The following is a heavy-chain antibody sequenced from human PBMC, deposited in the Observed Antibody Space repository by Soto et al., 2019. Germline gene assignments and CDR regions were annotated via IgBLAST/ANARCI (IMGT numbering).Heavy chain of an antibody. CDR2: INHSGST. V-gene: IGHV4-34*01. CDR1: GGSFSGYY. J-gene: IGHJ4*02. Sequence: QVQLQQWGAGLLKPSETLSLTCAVYGGSFSGYYWSWIRQPPGKGLEWIGEINHSGSTNYNPSLKSRVTISVDTSKNQFSLMLSSVTAADTAVYYCAKDITGTGSMSLADDYWGQGTLVTVSS. CDR3: AKDITGTGSMSLADDY. D-gene: IGHD1-20*01.